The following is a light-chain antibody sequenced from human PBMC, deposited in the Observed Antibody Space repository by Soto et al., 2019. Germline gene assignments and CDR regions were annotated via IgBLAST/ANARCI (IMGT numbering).Light chain of an antibody. V-gene: IGKV4-1*01. Sequence: DIVMTQSPDSLAVSLGERATINCKSSQSVLYNSNNKNYLAWYQQKPGQPPKLLIYWASTRESGVPDRFSGSGSGTDFTLTISSLQAEDVAVYYCQQHSSTPFTFGPGTKVDIK. CDR3: QQHSSTPFT. CDR2: WAS. J-gene: IGKJ3*01. CDR1: QSVLYNSNNKNY.